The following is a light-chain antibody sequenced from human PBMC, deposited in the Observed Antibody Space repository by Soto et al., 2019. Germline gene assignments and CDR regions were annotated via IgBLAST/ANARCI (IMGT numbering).Light chain of an antibody. J-gene: IGKJ1*01. CDR3: QQYKSFPCT. CDR2: DAS. CDR1: QRVSKW. Sequence: DIPITQSPSTLSADAGDSFIITCRASQRVSKWLAWYQQKPGKAPTLLMYDASNLQGAVPFRFSGSGSGTEFTLTISDLQLDYFMNYYSQQYKSFPCTFVHGTKVEI. V-gene: IGKV1-5*01.